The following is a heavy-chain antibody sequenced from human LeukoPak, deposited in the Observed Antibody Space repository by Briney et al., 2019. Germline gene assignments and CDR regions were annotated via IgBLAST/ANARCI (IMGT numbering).Heavy chain of an antibody. CDR3: ASQSSSTLNFDY. Sequence: SETLSLTCTVSGGSISNYYWSWIRQPPGKGLEWIGNIYYTGSTNYNPSLKNRVTISMDTSKNQISLRLSSVTAADTAVYYCASQSSSTLNFDYWGQGALVTVSS. CDR2: IYYTGST. J-gene: IGHJ4*02. V-gene: IGHV4-59*08. CDR1: GGSISNYY.